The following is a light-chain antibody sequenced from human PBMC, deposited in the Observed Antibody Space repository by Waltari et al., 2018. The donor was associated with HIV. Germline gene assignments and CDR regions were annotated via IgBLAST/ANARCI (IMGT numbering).Light chain of an antibody. CDR3: ATREGSLKV. J-gene: IGLJ3*02. V-gene: IGLV1-47*01. CDR1: SSNIGSNY. CDR2: RNN. Sequence: QSVLTQPPSASGTPGQGVTISCVGDSSNIGSNYVYWYQQLPGTAPKVLSYRNNQRPSGVPDRFAVSKSGASASLTISGLRSADEAVYFCATREGSLKVFGGGTKLTVL.